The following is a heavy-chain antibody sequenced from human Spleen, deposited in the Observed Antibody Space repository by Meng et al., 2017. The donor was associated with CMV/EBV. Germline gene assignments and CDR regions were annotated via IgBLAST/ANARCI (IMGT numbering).Heavy chain of an antibody. J-gene: IGHJ5*02. CDR1: GGSFSGYY. CDR3: ARTNYGDYNWFDP. V-gene: IGHV4-34*01. CDR2: INHSGST. D-gene: IGHD4-17*01. Sequence: QVQLQQWGAGLLKPSETLSLTCAVYGGSFSGYYWSWIRQLPGKGLEWIGEINHSGSTNYNPSLKSRVTISVDTSKNQFSLKLSSVTAADTAVYFCARTNYGDYNWFDPWGQGTLVTVSS.